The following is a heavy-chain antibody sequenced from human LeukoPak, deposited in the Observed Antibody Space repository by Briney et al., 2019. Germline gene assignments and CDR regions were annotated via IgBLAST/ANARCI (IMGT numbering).Heavy chain of an antibody. V-gene: IGHV3-33*01. Sequence: PGGSLRLSCAASGFTFSSYGMHWVRQAPGKGLEWVAVIWYDGSNKYHADSVKGRFTISRDNSKNTLYLQMNSLRAEDTAVYYCARVMEQWLVDYWGQGTLVTVSS. CDR3: ARVMEQWLVDY. J-gene: IGHJ4*02. CDR2: IWYDGSNK. CDR1: GFTFSSYG. D-gene: IGHD6-19*01.